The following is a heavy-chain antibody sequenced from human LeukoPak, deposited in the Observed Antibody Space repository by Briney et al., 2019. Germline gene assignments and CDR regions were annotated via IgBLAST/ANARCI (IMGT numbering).Heavy chain of an antibody. D-gene: IGHD5-24*01. Sequence: GGSLRLSCAASGFTFSSYWMNWVRQAPGKGLEWVASINQDGSEKYYLDSVKGRFTISRDNAKNSLYLQMDSLRDEDTAVYSCARDGVRDGLYFDRWGQGTLVTVSS. CDR3: ARDGVRDGLYFDR. CDR1: GFTFSSYW. V-gene: IGHV3-7*01. J-gene: IGHJ4*02. CDR2: INQDGSEK.